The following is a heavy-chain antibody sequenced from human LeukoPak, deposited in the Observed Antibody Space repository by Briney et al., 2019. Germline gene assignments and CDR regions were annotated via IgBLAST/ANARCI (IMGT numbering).Heavy chain of an antibody. J-gene: IGHJ4*02. D-gene: IGHD6-19*01. Sequence: SETLSFTASGSGFDKSHNHWSRIRQSPGKELEWIGYMYNRGSTIYNPSLKSRVTISTDTFNNQFSLRLTSVTADDTVVYYCARAEKAVTGSLDSGGQGTLITVS. CDR2: MYNRGST. CDR1: GFDKSHNH. CDR3: ARAEKAVTGSLDS. V-gene: IGHV4-59*01.